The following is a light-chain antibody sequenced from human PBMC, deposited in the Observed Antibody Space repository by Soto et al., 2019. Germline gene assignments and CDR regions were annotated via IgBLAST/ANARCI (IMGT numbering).Light chain of an antibody. Sequence: EIVLTQSPATLSLSPGERATLSCGASQSVSSSSLAWYQQKPGLAPRLLIYDASTRATGIPDRFSGSGSGTDFTLTISRLEPEDFAVYFCQHYGTSPGLTFGGVTKVEIQ. CDR2: DAS. CDR1: QSVSSSS. CDR3: QHYGTSPGLT. J-gene: IGKJ4*01. V-gene: IGKV3D-20*01.